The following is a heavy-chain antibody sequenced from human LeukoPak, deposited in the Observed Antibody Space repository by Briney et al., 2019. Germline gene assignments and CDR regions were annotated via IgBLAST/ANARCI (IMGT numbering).Heavy chain of an antibody. V-gene: IGHV4-59*12. J-gene: IGHJ5*02. CDR3: AREVKNGEFSGSCPYNWFDP. CDR1: GGSISSYY. CDR2: IYYSGST. Sequence: SETLSLTCTVSGGSISSYYWSWIRQPPGKGLEWIGYIYYSGSTNYNPSLKSRVTISVDTSKNQFSLKLSSVTAADTAVYYCAREVKNGEFSGSCPYNWFDPWGQGTLVTVSS. D-gene: IGHD3-10*01.